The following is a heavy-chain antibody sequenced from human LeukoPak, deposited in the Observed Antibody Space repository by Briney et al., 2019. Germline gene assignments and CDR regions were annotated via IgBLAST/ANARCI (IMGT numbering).Heavy chain of an antibody. V-gene: IGHV4-34*01. Sequence: SEILSLTCAVYGGSFSGYYWSWIRQPPGKGLEWIGRIYHSGSTNYNPSLKSRVTMSIDTSENQFSLKLSSVTAADTAIYYCARVSSTTSYDYWGQGTLVTVSS. CDR2: IYHSGST. CDR3: ARVSSTTSYDY. J-gene: IGHJ4*02. D-gene: IGHD1-14*01. CDR1: GGSFSGYY.